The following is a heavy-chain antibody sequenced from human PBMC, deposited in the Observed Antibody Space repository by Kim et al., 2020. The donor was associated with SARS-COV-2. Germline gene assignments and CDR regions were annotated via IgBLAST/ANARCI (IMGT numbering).Heavy chain of an antibody. Sequence: SETLSLTCAVYGGSFSGYYWSWIRQPPGKGLEWIGEINHSGSTNYNPSLKSRVTISVDTSKNQFSLKLSSVTAADTAVYYCARGSSIAAAGTGNHSGGYFSSLDRWYYFYYWGQGTLVTVSS. CDR1: GGSFSGYY. V-gene: IGHV4-34*01. D-gene: IGHD6-13*01. CDR3: ARGSSIAAAGTGNHSGGYFSSLDRWYYFYY. J-gene: IGHJ4*02. CDR2: INHSGST.